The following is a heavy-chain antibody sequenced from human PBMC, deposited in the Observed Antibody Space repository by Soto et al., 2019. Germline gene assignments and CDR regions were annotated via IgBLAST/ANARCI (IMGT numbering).Heavy chain of an antibody. Sequence: PSETLSLTCTVSGGSMISYYWSWIRQPPGKGLEWIGYIYYSGSTNYNPSLKSRVTISVDTSKNRFSLKLNSMTAADTAVYYCASTYYDILTGYYYAFDMWGQGTMVTVSS. D-gene: IGHD3-9*01. J-gene: IGHJ3*02. CDR2: IYYSGST. CDR3: ASTYYDILTGYYYAFDM. V-gene: IGHV4-59*08. CDR1: GGSMISYY.